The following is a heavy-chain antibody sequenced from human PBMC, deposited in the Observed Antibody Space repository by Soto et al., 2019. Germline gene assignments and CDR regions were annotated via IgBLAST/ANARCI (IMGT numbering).Heavy chain of an antibody. V-gene: IGHV3-23*01. CDR3: VQEGDIVVVVAVTHDY. J-gene: IGHJ4*02. Sequence: EVQLLESGGGLVQPGGSLRLSCAASGFTFSSYAMSCVRQAPGKGLEWVSAISGSGGSTYYADSVKGQFTISRDNSKITRHVQMNSLRAEDRGVDYGVQEGDIVVVVAVTHDYWGQGTLVPVSS. CDR1: GFTFSSYA. CDR2: ISGSGGST. D-gene: IGHD2-15*01.